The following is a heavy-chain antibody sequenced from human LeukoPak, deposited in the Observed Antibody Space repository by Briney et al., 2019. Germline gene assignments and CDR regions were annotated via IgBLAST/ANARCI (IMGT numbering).Heavy chain of an antibody. CDR3: ARGRSSGWPFHWFDP. V-gene: IGHV4-34*01. D-gene: IGHD6-19*01. J-gene: IGHJ5*02. CDR2: INHSGST. Sequence: SETLSLTCAVYGGSFSGYYWSWIRQPPGKGLEWIGEINHSGSTNYNPSLKRRVTISVHTSKNQFSLKLSSVTAADPAVYYCARGRSSGWPFHWFDPWGQGTLVTVSS. CDR1: GGSFSGYY.